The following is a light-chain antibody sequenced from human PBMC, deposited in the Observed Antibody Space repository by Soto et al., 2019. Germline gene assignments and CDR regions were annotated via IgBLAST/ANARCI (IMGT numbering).Light chain of an antibody. CDR2: EVT. V-gene: IGLV2-14*01. J-gene: IGLJ1*01. CDR1: SSDIGGYNY. CDR3: SSYTSSSTL. Sequence: QSVLTQPASVSGSPGQSITISCTGTSSDIGGYNYVSWYQQHPGKAPKLMISEVTNRPSGVSNRFSGSKSGNTASLTISGLQTEDEADYYCSSYTSSSTLFGTGTKVTVL.